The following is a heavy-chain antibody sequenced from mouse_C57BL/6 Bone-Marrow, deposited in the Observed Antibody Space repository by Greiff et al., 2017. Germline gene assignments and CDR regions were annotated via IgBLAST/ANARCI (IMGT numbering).Heavy chain of an antibody. V-gene: IGHV1-80*01. Sequence: QVQLMQSGAELVKPGASVKISCKASGYAFSSYWMNWVKQRPGKGLEWIGQIYPGDGDTNYNGKFKGKATLTADKSSSTAYMQLSSLTSEDSAVYYCARAGYLYYYAMGYRDLRHSVTVSS. CDR2: IYPGDGDT. CDR1: GYAFSSYW. J-gene: IGHJ4*01. D-gene: IGHD2-14*01. CDR3: ARAGYLYYYAMGY.